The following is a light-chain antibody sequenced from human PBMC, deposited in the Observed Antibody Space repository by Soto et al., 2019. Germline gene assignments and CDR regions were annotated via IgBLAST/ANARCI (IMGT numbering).Light chain of an antibody. V-gene: IGKV3-20*01. Sequence: EIVLTQSPGTLSLSPGERATLSCRASQSVSSSFLAWYQQKPGQAPRLLIYGASHRATGLPDRFSGSGSGTDFTLTISRLEPEDFSVYYCQQYGSSFGGGTKVEIK. CDR2: GAS. CDR1: QSVSSSF. J-gene: IGKJ4*01. CDR3: QQYGSS.